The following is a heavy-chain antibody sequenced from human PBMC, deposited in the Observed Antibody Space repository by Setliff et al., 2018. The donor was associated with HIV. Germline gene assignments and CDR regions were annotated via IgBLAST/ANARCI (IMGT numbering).Heavy chain of an antibody. CDR3: ARSPSDFWSGYYPLDYFDY. V-gene: IGHV3-7*01. D-gene: IGHD3-3*01. J-gene: IGHJ4*02. CDR1: GFTFSSYW. Sequence: GGSLSLSCAASGFTFSSYWMSWVRQAPGKGLEWVANIKQDGSEKYYVDSVKGRFTISRDNAKNSLYLQMNSLRAEDTAVYYCARSPSDFWSGYYPLDYFDYWGQGTLVTVSS. CDR2: IKQDGSEK.